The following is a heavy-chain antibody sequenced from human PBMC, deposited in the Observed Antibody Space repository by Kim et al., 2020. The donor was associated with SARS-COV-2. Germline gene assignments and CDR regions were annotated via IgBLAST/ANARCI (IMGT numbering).Heavy chain of an antibody. CDR2: ISAYNGNT. D-gene: IGHD2-2*01. CDR1: GYTFTSYG. V-gene: IGHV1-18*01. CDR3: AREILLPAAMIPQLSAADPYYGMDV. J-gene: IGHJ6*02. Sequence: ASVKVSCKASGYTFTSYGISWVRQAPGQGLEWMGWISAYNGNTNYAQKLQGRVTMTTDTSTSTAYMELRSLRSDDTAVYYCAREILLPAAMIPQLSAADPYYGMDVWGQGTTVTVSS.